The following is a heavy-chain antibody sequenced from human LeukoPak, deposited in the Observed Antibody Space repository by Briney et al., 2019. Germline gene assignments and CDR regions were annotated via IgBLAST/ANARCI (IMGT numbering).Heavy chain of an antibody. Sequence: SETLSLTCAVYGGSFSGYYWSWIRQPAGKGLEWIGRIYTSGSTNYNPSLKSRVTMSVDTSKNQFSLKLSSVTAADTAVYYCARSGDPHAFDIWGQGTMVTVSS. CDR2: IYTSGST. V-gene: IGHV4-59*10. CDR3: ARSGDPHAFDI. D-gene: IGHD3-16*01. J-gene: IGHJ3*02. CDR1: GGSFSGYY.